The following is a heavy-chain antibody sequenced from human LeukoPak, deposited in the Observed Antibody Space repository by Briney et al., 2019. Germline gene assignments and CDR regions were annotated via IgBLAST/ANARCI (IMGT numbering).Heavy chain of an antibody. CDR1: GGSISSGDYY. CDR2: IYYSGST. CDR3: ARDRGPDYGGPGNYGMDV. Sequence: SQTLSLTCTVSGGSISSGDYYWSWIRQPPGKGLEWSGYIYYSGSTYYNPSLKSRVTISVDTSKNQFSLKLSSVTAADTAVYYCARDRGPDYGGPGNYGMDVWGQGTTVTVSS. V-gene: IGHV4-30-4*01. J-gene: IGHJ6*02. D-gene: IGHD4-17*01.